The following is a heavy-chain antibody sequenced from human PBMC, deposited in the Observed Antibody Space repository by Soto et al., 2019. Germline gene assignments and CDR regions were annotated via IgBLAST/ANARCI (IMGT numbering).Heavy chain of an antibody. Sequence: ASVKVSCKASGYTFTGYDMHWVRQAPGPGLEWMGWINPNSGGTNYAQKFQGWVTMTRDTSISTAYMELSRLRSDDTAVYYCARAAMVRGVPYGMDVWGQGTTVTVSS. J-gene: IGHJ6*02. CDR2: INPNSGGT. V-gene: IGHV1-2*04. D-gene: IGHD3-10*01. CDR1: GYTFTGYD. CDR3: ARAAMVRGVPYGMDV.